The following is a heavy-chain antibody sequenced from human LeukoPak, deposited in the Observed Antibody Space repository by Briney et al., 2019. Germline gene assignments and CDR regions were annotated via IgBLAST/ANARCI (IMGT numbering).Heavy chain of an antibody. Sequence: PGGSLRLSCVASGFTFSDYWMTWVRQTPGKGLEWVANIKQDGSLKYYVDSVKGRFTISRDNAASSLYLQMNSLRAEDTAVYYCARGKWEPSDYGGQGTLVTVSS. D-gene: IGHD1-14*01. CDR3: ARGKWEPSDY. CDR1: GFTFSDYW. V-gene: IGHV3-7*04. J-gene: IGHJ4*02. CDR2: IKQDGSLK.